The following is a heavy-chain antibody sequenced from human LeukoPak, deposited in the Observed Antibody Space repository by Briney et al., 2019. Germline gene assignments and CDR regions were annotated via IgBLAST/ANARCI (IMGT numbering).Heavy chain of an antibody. CDR3: ARGSFPYYDILTGYYHAFDP. J-gene: IGHJ5*02. CDR2: INHSGST. Sequence: SETLSLTCAVYGGSFSGYYWSWIRQPPGKGLEWIGEINHSGSTNYNPSLKSRVTTSVDTSKNQFSLKLSSVTAADTAVYYCARGSFPYYDILTGYYHAFDPWGQGTLVTVSS. CDR1: GGSFSGYY. V-gene: IGHV4-34*01. D-gene: IGHD3-9*01.